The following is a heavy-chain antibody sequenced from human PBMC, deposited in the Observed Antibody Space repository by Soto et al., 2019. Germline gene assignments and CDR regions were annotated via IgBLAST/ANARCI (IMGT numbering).Heavy chain of an antibody. J-gene: IGHJ5*02. Sequence: QVQLQESGPGLVKPSQTLSLTCTVSGGSISSGGYYWIWICQHPGKVLDLIGYIYYSGSTYYNPSLKSRVTISVDTSKNQFSLKLSSVTAADTAVYYCAREGITMVREGYNWFDPWGQGTLVTVSS. CDR1: GGSISSGGYY. V-gene: IGHV4-31*03. CDR2: IYYSGST. CDR3: AREGITMVREGYNWFDP. D-gene: IGHD3-10*01.